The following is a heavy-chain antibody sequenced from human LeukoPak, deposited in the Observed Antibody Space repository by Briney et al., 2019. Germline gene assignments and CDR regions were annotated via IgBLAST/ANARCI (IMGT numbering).Heavy chain of an antibody. CDR2: ISYSGST. J-gene: IGHJ4*02. D-gene: IGHD3-10*01. Sequence: SETLSLTCTVSGDSISTGEYYWSWIRRPPGKGLEWIGYISYSGSTYYNPSLKSRVAISADTSKNQFSLRLTSVTAADTAVYYCATDRDHYGSGTYSFDYWGQGTLVTVSS. CDR3: ATDRDHYGSGTYSFDY. V-gene: IGHV4-30-4*01. CDR1: GDSISTGEYY.